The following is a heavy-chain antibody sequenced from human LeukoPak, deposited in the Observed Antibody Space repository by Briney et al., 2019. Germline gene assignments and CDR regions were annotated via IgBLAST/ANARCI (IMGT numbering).Heavy chain of an antibody. CDR3: AREFVHYYDSSGYFDY. CDR2: MYYSGST. D-gene: IGHD3-22*01. J-gene: IGHJ4*02. CDR1: GVSFSGYY. V-gene: IGHV4-34*01. Sequence: NPSETLSLTCAVYGVSFSGYYWSWIRQPPGKGLEWIGSMYYSGSTNYNPSLKSRVTISVDTSKNQFSLKLSSVTAADTAVYYCAREFVHYYDSSGYFDYWGQGTLVTVSS.